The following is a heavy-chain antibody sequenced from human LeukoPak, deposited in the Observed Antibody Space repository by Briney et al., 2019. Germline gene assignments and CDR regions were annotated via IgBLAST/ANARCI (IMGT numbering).Heavy chain of an antibody. CDR2: INPNTGDT. D-gene: IGHD3-22*01. V-gene: IGHV1-2*02. J-gene: IGHJ6*02. CDR1: GYTFSDYY. CDR3: ARLEVVITTLSGMDD. Sequence: EASVKVSCKTSGYTFSDYYIHWVRQAPGLRLDWMGWINPNTGDTKYAQHFHGRVTMTRDTSITTAYMELSRLTSDDTAVYYCARLEVVITTLSGMDDWGQGTTVTVSS.